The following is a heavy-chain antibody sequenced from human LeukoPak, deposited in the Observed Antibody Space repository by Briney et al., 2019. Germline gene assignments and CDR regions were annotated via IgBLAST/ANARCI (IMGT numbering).Heavy chain of an antibody. J-gene: IGHJ3*02. CDR1: RGSMTNYY. CDR2: LHYSGSP. D-gene: IGHD6-13*01. V-gene: IGHV4-59*01. CDR3: ARYSPPIVAAGAGATDAFDI. Sequence: SETLSLTCNVSRGSMTNYYWTWIRQPPGKGLEWIGSLHYSGSPNSNPSLKSRLTMSVDTSQNQFSLTLSSVTAADTAMYYCARYSPPIVAAGAGATDAFDIWGQGTMVIVSS.